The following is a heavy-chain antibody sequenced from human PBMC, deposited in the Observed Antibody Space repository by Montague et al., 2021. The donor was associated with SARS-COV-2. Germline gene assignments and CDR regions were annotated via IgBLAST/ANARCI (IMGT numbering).Heavy chain of an antibody. CDR3: AREGGENYFDY. CDR2: INWSGGST. Sequence: SRRLSCAASGFPFDDYAMGWFRQAPGKGLEWVSDINWSGGSTGYADSVKGRFTISRDNAKNSLYLQMNSLRAEDTALYYCAREGGENYFDYWGRGTLVTVSS. D-gene: IGHD4-17*01. CDR1: GFPFDDYA. J-gene: IGHJ4*02. V-gene: IGHV3-20*04.